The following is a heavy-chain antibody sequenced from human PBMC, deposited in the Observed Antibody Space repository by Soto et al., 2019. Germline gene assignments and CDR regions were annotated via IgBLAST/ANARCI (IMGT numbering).Heavy chain of an antibody. CDR3: ARGPSGWFGYDY. D-gene: IGHD6-19*01. CDR1: GFTFSTSW. CDR2: INSDASTT. J-gene: IGHJ4*02. Sequence: EVQLVESGGGLVQPGGSLRLSCAASGFTFSTSWMHWVRQAAGKGLVLVSRINSDASTTNYADSVKGRFTISRDNAKNTLYLQMDSLTAEDTAVYYCARGPSGWFGYDYWGQGTLVTVSS. V-gene: IGHV3-74*01.